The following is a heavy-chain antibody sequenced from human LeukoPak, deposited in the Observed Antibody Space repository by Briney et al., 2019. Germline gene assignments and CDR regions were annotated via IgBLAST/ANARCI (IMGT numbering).Heavy chain of an antibody. CDR3: ARLCQVTTCAKFEY. Sequence: SETLSLTCTVSGDFLSSGDYYWGWIRQSPGKGLTWIGSIYYSGSTLYNASFESRVTMSVDTFKNQFSLKLRSVTAVATAVYSCARLCQVTTCAKFEYWGQGILVTVSS. J-gene: IGHJ4*02. D-gene: IGHD4-17*01. V-gene: IGHV4-39*01. CDR1: GDFLSSGDYY. CDR2: IYYSGST.